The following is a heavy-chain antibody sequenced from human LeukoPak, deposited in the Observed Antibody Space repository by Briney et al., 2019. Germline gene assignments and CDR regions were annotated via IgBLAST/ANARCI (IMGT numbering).Heavy chain of an antibody. CDR3: AGSSGYEGYAFDI. CDR1: GYTFTGYY. CDR2: INPNSGGT. J-gene: IGHJ3*02. V-gene: IGHV1-2*02. Sequence: ASVKVSCTASGYTFTGYYMHWVRQAPGQGLEWMGWINPNSGGTNYAQKFQGRVTMTRDTSISTAYMELSRLRSDDTAVYYCAGSSGYEGYAFDIWGQGTMVTVSS. D-gene: IGHD3-22*01.